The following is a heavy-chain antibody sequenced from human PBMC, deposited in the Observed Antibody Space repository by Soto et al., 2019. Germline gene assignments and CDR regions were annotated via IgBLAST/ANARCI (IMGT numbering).Heavy chain of an antibody. V-gene: IGHV1-69*13. J-gene: IGHJ3*02. CDR2: IIPIFGTA. CDR1: GGTFSSYA. CDR3: ARDNIVVVTPSPRAAFDI. Sequence: ASVKVSCKASGGTFSSYAISWVRQAPGQGLEWMGGIIPIFGTANYAQKFQGRVTITADESTSTAYMELSSLRSEDTAVYYCARDNIVVVTPSPRAAFDIWGQGTMVTVSS. D-gene: IGHD2-21*02.